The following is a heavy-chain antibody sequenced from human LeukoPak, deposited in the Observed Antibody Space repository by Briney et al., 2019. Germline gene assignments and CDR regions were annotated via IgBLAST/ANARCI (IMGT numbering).Heavy chain of an antibody. J-gene: IGHJ4*02. CDR1: GFTFSSYG. CDR3: AKDIRRLQLERLGDY. CDR2: ISYDGSNK. Sequence: GRSLRLSCAASGFTFSSYGMHWVRQAPGKGLEWVAVISYDGSNKYYADSVKGRFTISRDNSKNTLYLQMNSLRAEDTAVYYRAKDIRRLQLERLGDYWGQGTLVTVSS. D-gene: IGHD1-1*01. V-gene: IGHV3-30*18.